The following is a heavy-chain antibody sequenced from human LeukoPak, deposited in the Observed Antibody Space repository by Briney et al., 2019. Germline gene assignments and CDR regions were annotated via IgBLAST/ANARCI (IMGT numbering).Heavy chain of an antibody. Sequence: SVKVSCKASGGTFSSYAISWVRQAPGQGLEWMGRIIPILGIANYAQKFQGRVTITADKSTSTAYMELSSLRSEDTAVYYCASAPRGAMIVVHPTYYFDYWGQGTLVTVSS. J-gene: IGHJ4*02. CDR1: GGTFSSYA. CDR2: IIPILGIA. V-gene: IGHV1-69*04. CDR3: ASAPRGAMIVVHPTYYFDY. D-gene: IGHD3-22*01.